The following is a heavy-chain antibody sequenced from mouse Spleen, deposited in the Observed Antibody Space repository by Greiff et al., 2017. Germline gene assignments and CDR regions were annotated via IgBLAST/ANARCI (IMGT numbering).Heavy chain of an antibody. Sequence: VQLQQSGPELVKPGASVKISCKASGYAFSSSWMNWVKQRPGKGLEWIGRIYPGDGDTNYNEKFKSKATLTVDTSSSTAYMQLSSLTSEDSAVYYCARGGRFAYWGQGTLVTVSA. CDR3: ARGGRFAY. CDR2: IYPGDGDT. CDR1: GYAFSSSW. J-gene: IGHJ3*01. V-gene: IGHV1-82*01.